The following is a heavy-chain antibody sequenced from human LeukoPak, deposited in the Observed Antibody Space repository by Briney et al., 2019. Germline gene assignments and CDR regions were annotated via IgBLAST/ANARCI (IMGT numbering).Heavy chain of an antibody. CDR3: AKSRGGSYLIMDY. V-gene: IGHV3-30*02. CDR1: GFTFSSYG. D-gene: IGHD1-26*01. J-gene: IGHJ4*02. Sequence: AGGSLRLSCAASGFTFSSYGMHWVRQAPGKGLEWVAFIRYDGSNKYYADSVKGRFTISRDNSKNTLYLQMNSLRAEDTALYYCAKSRGGSYLIMDYWGQGILVTVSS. CDR2: IRYDGSNK.